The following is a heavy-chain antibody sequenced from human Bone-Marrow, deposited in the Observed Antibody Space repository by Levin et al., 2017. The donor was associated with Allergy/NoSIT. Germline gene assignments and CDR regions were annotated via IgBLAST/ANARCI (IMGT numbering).Heavy chain of an antibody. J-gene: IGHJ1*01. CDR3: AGQQLVTAEYFQH. D-gene: IGHD6-13*01. Sequence: ETLSLTCAASGFTFNTFSMNWVRQAPGKGLEWVSSISGGSSFTHYADSVKGRFTISRDNAKNSLYLQMNSLRADDTAVYYCAGQQLVTAEYFQHWGQGTLVSVTS. V-gene: IGHV3-21*01. CDR2: ISGGSSFT. CDR1: GFTFNTFS.